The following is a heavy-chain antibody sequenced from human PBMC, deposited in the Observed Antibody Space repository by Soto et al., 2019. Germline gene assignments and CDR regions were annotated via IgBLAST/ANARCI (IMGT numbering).Heavy chain of an antibody. D-gene: IGHD2-2*01. J-gene: IGHJ6*02. V-gene: IGHV1-69*02. CDR3: ASTSAMYYYYGMDV. Sequence: QVQLVQSGAEVKKPGSSVKVSCKASGGTFSSYTISWVRQAPGQGLEWMGRIIPILGIANYAQKFQGRVTNDADKATSTAYMELSSLRSEDTAVYYCASTSAMYYYYGMDVWGQGTTVTVSS. CDR1: GGTFSSYT. CDR2: IIPILGIA.